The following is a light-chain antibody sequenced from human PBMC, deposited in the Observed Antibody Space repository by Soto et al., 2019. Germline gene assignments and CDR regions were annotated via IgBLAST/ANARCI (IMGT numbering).Light chain of an antibody. CDR2: GVS. CDR1: QSVSSSY. J-gene: IGKJ2*01. CDR3: QQYGSSPRT. Sequence: EIVLTQSPGTLSLSAGERATLSCRASQSVSSSYLAWYQHKPGQAPRLLIDGVSSRAIGIPDRFSGSGSGTDFTLTISSLEPEDSAVYYCQQYGSSPRTFGQGTKLEIK. V-gene: IGKV3-20*01.